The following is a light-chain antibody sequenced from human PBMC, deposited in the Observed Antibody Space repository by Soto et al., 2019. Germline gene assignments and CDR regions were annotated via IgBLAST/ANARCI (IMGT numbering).Light chain of an antibody. V-gene: IGKV3-11*01. CDR3: QQRSNWPQIT. CDR1: QYINTR. CDR2: QTS. Sequence: TQSPSTLSASIGDRVTITCRASQYINTRLAWYQHRPGQAPRLLIYQTSIRAAGIPARFSASGTGTDFTLTISSLEPEDFAVYYCQQRSNWPQITFGQGTRLEIK. J-gene: IGKJ5*01.